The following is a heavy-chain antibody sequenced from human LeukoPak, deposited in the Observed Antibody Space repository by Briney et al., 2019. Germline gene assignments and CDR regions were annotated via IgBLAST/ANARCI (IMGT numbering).Heavy chain of an antibody. D-gene: IGHD1-26*01. CDR2: IRYDGSSK. Sequence: GGPLRLSCAASGFTFSNYSMQWVRQAPGKGLEWVAFIRYDGSSKSYADSVKGRFTISRDNSKSTLYLQMNSLRDDDTALYYCAAGYSSDYWGQGTRVTVSS. CDR3: AAGYSSDY. V-gene: IGHV3-30*02. CDR1: GFTFSNYS. J-gene: IGHJ4*02.